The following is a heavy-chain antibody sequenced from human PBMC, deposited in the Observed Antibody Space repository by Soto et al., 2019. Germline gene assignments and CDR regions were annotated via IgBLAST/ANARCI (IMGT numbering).Heavy chain of an antibody. CDR3: AKDGDCSSINCYAWWFGP. D-gene: IGHD2-2*03. Sequence: GGSLRISCSASGFPFCSHSMSWVRQAPGEGLEWVSTISGGGGSTYYADSVKGRFTISRDNSKNTLYLHMNSLRAEDTAVYYCAKDGDCSSINCYAWWFGPWGQGTLVTVSS. J-gene: IGHJ5*02. V-gene: IGHV3-23*01. CDR2: ISGGGGST. CDR1: GFPFCSHS.